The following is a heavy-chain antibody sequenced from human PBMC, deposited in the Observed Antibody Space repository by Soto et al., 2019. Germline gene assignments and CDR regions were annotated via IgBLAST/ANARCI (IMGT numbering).Heavy chain of an antibody. Sequence: PSETLSLTCTVSCGSINNYYWIWIRQPPGKGLEWIGYIYYTGSTNYNPSLKSRVAMSVDTSKNQLSLKLSSVTAADTALYYCARGYSTTSYNWFDPWGQGTLVTVSS. V-gene: IGHV4-59*01. D-gene: IGHD6-13*01. CDR2: IYYTGST. CDR1: CGSINNYY. J-gene: IGHJ5*02. CDR3: ARGYSTTSYNWFDP.